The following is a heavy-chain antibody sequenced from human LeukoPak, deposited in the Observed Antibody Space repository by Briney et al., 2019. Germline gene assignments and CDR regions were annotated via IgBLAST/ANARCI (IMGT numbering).Heavy chain of an antibody. Sequence: GGSLRLSCAASGFTFDDYAMHWVRQAPGKGLEWVSGISWNSGSIGYADSVKGRFTISRDNAKNSLYLQMNSLRAEDTALYYCAKPLRTTTNAFDIWGQGTTVTVSS. V-gene: IGHV3-9*01. CDR1: GFTFDDYA. CDR3: AKPLRTTTNAFDI. CDR2: ISWNSGSI. D-gene: IGHD4-17*01. J-gene: IGHJ3*02.